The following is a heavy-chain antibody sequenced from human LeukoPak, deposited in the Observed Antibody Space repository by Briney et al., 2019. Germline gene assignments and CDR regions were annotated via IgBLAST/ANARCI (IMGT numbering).Heavy chain of an antibody. CDR1: GGSISSYY. Sequence: SETLSLTCTVSGGSISSYYWSWIRQPPGKGLEWIGYIYYSESTNYNPSLKSRVTISVDTSKNQFSLKLSSVTAADTAVYYCARGGYDFWSGYYYYGMDVWGQGTTVTVSS. D-gene: IGHD3-3*01. V-gene: IGHV4-59*01. J-gene: IGHJ6*02. CDR2: IYYSEST. CDR3: ARGGYDFWSGYYYYGMDV.